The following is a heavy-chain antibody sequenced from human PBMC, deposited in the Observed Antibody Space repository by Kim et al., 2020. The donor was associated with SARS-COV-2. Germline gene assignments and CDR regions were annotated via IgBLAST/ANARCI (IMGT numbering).Heavy chain of an antibody. CDR2: IIPILGIA. D-gene: IGHD6-13*01. V-gene: IGHV1-69*04. CDR3: ARCKAGHYYYYGMDV. J-gene: IGHJ6*01. Sequence: SVKVSCKASGGTFSSYAISWVRQAPGQGLEWMGMIIPILGIANYAQQFHGRVTITADKSTSTAYMELSSLRSEDTAVYYCARCKAGHYYYYGMDVWGQG. CDR1: GGTFSSYA.